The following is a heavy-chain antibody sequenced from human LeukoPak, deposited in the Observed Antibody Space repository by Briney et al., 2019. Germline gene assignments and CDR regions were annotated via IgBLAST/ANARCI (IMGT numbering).Heavy chain of an antibody. J-gene: IGHJ4*02. D-gene: IGHD1-26*01. CDR1: GGTFSSYA. CDR3: ARVASGSYRGYFDY. Sequence: ASVKVSCKASGGTFSSYAISWVRQAPGQGLEWMGIINPSDGSTSYAQKFQGRVTMTRDMSTSTVYMELSSLGSEDTAVYYCARVASGSYRGYFDYWGQGTLVTVSS. CDR2: INPSDGST. V-gene: IGHV1-46*01.